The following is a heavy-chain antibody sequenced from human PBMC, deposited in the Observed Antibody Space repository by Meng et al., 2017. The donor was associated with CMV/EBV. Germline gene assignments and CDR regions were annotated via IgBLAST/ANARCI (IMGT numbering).Heavy chain of an antibody. J-gene: IGHJ4*02. D-gene: IGHD2-2*01. V-gene: IGHV3-30*02. CDR2: IRYDGSST. Sequence: LTGAASGFTFDIYGLHWARQAPGKGLEWVAFIRYDGSSTYSSDSVKGRFTISRDNSKNTMYLQMNSLTTEDTAIYYCAKDLWVRQLNTSPSFGYWGQGTLVTVSS. CDR3: AKDLWVRQLNTSPSFGY. CDR1: GFTFDIYG.